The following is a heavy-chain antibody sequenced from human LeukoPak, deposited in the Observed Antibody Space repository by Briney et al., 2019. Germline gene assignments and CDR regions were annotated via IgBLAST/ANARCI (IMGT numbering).Heavy chain of an antibody. D-gene: IGHD6-6*01. CDR1: GLTLRNYL. CDR3: ARYSSSSGGASYYLDY. V-gene: IGHV3-74*01. J-gene: IGHJ4*01. CDR2: ISDDGSVT. Sequence: GGSLRLSCTASGLTLRNYLMHWLRQVPGRRLVWVSRISDDGSVTNYADSVQGRFTISRDNAKNILYLQINSLRSEDTAVYYCARYSSSSGGASYYLDYWGHGTLVTVSS.